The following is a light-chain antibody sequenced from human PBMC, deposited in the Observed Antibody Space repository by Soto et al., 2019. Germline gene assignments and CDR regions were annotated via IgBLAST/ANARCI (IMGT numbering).Light chain of an antibody. CDR1: SSNIGTSS. Sequence: QSVLTQPHSASGTPGQRVTISCSGSSSNIGTSSVHWFQQLPGTAPQLLISTTNQRPSGVPERFSGSKSGTSASLAISGLQSEDEADYYCAAWDDSLNGHVFGTGTQLTVL. CDR3: AAWDDSLNGHV. V-gene: IGLV1-44*01. J-gene: IGLJ1*01. CDR2: TTN.